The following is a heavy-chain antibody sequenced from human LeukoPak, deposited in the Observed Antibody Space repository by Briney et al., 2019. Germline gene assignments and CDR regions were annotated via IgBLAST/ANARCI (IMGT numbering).Heavy chain of an antibody. J-gene: IGHJ4*02. D-gene: IGHD3-10*01. Sequence: PGGSLRLSCAASGSTFSSYSMNWVRQAPGKGLEWVSSISGSSSYIYYADSLKGRFTISRDNAKNSLYLQMDSLTAEDTAVYYCARDLSGSGSYTGHATGMAYWGQGTLVTVSS. CDR3: ARDLSGSGSYTGHATGMAY. CDR1: GSTFSSYS. V-gene: IGHV3-21*01. CDR2: ISGSSSYI.